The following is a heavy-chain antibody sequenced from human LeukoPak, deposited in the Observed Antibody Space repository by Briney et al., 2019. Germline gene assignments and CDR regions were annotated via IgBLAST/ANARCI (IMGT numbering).Heavy chain of an antibody. V-gene: IGHV3-23*01. CDR3: ARANYGSGYVFDY. CDR2: ISGSGGGT. D-gene: IGHD3-10*01. J-gene: IGHJ4*02. CDR1: GFTFTNAY. Sequence: GGSLRLSCAASGFTFTNAYMTWVRQAPGKGLEWVSTISGSGGGTYYTDSVKGRFTISRDNAKNSLYLQMNSLRAEDTAVYYCARANYGSGYVFDYWGQGSLVTVSS.